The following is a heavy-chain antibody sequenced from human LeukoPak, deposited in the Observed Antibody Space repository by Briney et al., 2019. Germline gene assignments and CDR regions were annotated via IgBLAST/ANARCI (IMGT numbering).Heavy chain of an antibody. J-gene: IGHJ4*02. D-gene: IGHD2-15*01. CDR1: GFTFDDYA. Sequence: GRSLRLSXAASGFTFDDYAMHWVRQAPGKGLEWVSAISGSGGSTYYADSVKGRFTISRDNSKNTLYLQMNSLRAEDTAVYYCAKGSTWAARDYFDYWGQGTLVTVSS. CDR3: AKGSTWAARDYFDY. V-gene: IGHV3-23*01. CDR2: ISGSGGST.